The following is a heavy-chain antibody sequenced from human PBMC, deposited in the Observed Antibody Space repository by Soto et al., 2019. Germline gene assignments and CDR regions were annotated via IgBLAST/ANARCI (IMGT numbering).Heavy chain of an antibody. V-gene: IGHV1-18*01. D-gene: IGHD4-17*01. CDR3: ARDLADYGDVYYYYGMDV. CDR1: GYTFTSYG. CDR2: ISAYNGNT. J-gene: IGHJ6*02. Sequence: GASVKVSCKASGYTFTSYGISWVRQAPGRGLEWMGWISAYNGNTNYAQKLQGRVTMTTDTSTSTAYMELRSLRSDDTAVYYCARDLADYGDVYYYYGMDVWGQGTTVTVSS.